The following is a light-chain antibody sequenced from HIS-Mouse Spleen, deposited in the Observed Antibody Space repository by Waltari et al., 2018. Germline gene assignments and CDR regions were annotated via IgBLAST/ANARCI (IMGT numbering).Light chain of an antibody. CDR2: QDS. J-gene: IGLJ2*01. V-gene: IGLV3-1*01. CDR3: QAWDSSTDVV. CDR1: KWGDKS. Sequence: SYELTQPPSVSVSPGQTASITCSGDKWGDKSACGYQRKPGQSPVLFIYQDSKRPSGIPERFSGSNSGNTATLTISGTQAMDEADYYCQAWDSSTDVVFGGGTKLTVL.